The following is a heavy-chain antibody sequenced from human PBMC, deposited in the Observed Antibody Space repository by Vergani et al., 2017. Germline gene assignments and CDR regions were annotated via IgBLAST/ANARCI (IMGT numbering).Heavy chain of an antibody. D-gene: IGHD1-26*01. CDR2: IYPDDSDT. CDR3: ARHRSGTYREGYYYFDYMDV. CDR1: GYRFTSYW. J-gene: IGHJ6*03. V-gene: IGHV5-51*01. Sequence: EVQLVPSGAEVKKPGVSLKISCKASGYRFTSYWIAWVRQRAGKGLEWMGIIYPDDSDTRYSPSFQGQVTISADKSISTAYLQWSSLKAPDTAMYYCARHRSGTYREGYYYFDYMDVWGKGP.